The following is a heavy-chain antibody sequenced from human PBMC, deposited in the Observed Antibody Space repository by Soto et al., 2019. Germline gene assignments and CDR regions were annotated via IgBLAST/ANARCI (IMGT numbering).Heavy chain of an antibody. J-gene: IGHJ4*02. CDR1: GGSFNDYY. D-gene: IGHD3-10*01. Sequence: QVQLQQWGAGLLKPSETLSLTCAVYGGSFNDYYWSWIRQPPGKVLEWIGEINHTGHTNYNPSLKLPTTXXVSTSMNQSSLKLTSVAAADTAVYYCARSGHLLDYWGPGILVTVSS. CDR3: ARSGHLLDY. CDR2: INHTGHT. V-gene: IGHV4-34*01.